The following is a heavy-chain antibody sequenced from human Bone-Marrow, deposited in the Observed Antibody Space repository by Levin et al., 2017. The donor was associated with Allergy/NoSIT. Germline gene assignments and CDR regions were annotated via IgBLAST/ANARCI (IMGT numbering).Heavy chain of an antibody. CDR3: ARDPARVYYDSSGYSGDH. V-gene: IGHV3-48*02. J-gene: IGHJ4*02. D-gene: IGHD3-22*01. Sequence: GESLKISCAASGFTFRHYTMNWVRQAPGKGLEWVSCITSSGDSTYYADSVKGRFTISRDNAKNSLYLQLNRLRDEDTAMYYCARDPARVYYDSSGYSGDHWGQGTLVTVSS. CDR1: GFTFRHYT. CDR2: ITSSGDST.